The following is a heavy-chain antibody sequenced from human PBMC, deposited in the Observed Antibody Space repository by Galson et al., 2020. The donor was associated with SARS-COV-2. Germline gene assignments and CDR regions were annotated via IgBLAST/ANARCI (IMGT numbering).Heavy chain of an antibody. CDR1: GYTFTGYY. V-gene: IGHV1-2*02. D-gene: IGHD2-2*01. Sequence: DSVKVSCKASGYTFTGYYLHWVRQAPGQGPEWMGWINPNSGGTNYAQKFQGRVTMTGDTSISTAYMELSSLRSDDTAVYFCARSCSSTTCFQTDGMDVWGQGTTVTVSS. CDR2: INPNSGGT. J-gene: IGHJ6*02. CDR3: ARSCSSTTCFQTDGMDV.